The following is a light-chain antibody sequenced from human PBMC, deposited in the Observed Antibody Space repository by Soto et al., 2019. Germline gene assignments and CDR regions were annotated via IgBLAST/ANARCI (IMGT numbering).Light chain of an antibody. CDR3: QHYGDSRWT. V-gene: IGKV3-20*01. Sequence: EIVLTQSPDTLSLSPGERATLSCRASQSFSSNYLTWYQQKPGQAPRLLIYGASTRATGIPDRFSGGGSGTDFTLTISRLEPEDFAVYYCQHYGDSRWTLGQGTKVDIK. CDR1: QSFSSNY. J-gene: IGKJ1*01. CDR2: GAS.